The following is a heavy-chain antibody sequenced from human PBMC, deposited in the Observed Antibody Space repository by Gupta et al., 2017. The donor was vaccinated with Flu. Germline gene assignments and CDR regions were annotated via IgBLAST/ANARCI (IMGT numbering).Heavy chain of an antibody. V-gene: IGHV1-2*06. CDR1: Y. CDR2: INTNSGGT. D-gene: IGHD2-8*01. J-gene: IGHJ4*02. Sequence: YMHWVRQAPGQGLEWMGRINTNSGGTNYAQKWQGRVTMTRETSISTADMELSRMRSEETAVYYCARVHGTNGVCYKVFDYGGQGTLVTVSS. CDR3: ARVHGTNGVCYKVFDY.